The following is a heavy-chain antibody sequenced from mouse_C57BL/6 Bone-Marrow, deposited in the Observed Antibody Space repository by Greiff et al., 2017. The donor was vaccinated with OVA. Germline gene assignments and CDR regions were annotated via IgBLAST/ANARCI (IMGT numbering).Heavy chain of an antibody. CDR2: INPNNGGT. J-gene: IGHJ3*01. V-gene: IGHV1-26*01. CDR3: ARDAYYSNYDWFAY. D-gene: IGHD2-5*01. Sequence: EVQLQQSGPELVKPGASVKISCKASGYTFTDYYMNWVKQSHGKSLEWIGDINPNNGGTSYNQKFKGKATLTVDKSSSTAYMELRSLTFEDSAVYYCARDAYYSNYDWFAYWGQGTLVTVSA. CDR1: GYTFTDYY.